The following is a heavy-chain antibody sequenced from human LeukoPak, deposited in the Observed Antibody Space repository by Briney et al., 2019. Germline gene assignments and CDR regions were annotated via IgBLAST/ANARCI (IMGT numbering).Heavy chain of an antibody. CDR1: GGSISNTTYY. Sequence: SSETLSLTCTVSGGSISNTTYYWGWIRHPPGKGLEWIVAIYDSGSTCFNPSLKSRVIMFVDTSENQFFLKLSSVTAADTAVYYCASQYYDILTGYPYYFDYWGQGTLVTVSS. J-gene: IGHJ4*02. V-gene: IGHV4-39*01. CDR2: IYDSGST. D-gene: IGHD3-9*01. CDR3: ASQYYDILTGYPYYFDY.